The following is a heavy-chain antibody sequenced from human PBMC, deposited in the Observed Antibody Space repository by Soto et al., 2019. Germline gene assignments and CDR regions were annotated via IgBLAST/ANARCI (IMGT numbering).Heavy chain of an antibody. J-gene: IGHJ4*02. CDR3: ARCPPHCGFDL. V-gene: IGHV1-8*01. D-gene: IGHD2-21*01. CDR2: MTPKTGNT. Sequence: QVQLVQSGAEVKKPGASVKVSCKASGYTFTTYDINWVRQATGQGLAWIGWMTPKTGNTGYAQNFQGRVTMTSNPSISTAYIELTSLTSEDTAVYYCARCPPHCGFDLWGQVTLVPLSS. CDR1: GYTFTTYD.